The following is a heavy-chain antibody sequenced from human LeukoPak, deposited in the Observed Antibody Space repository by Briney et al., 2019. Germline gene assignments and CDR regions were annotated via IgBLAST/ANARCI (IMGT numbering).Heavy chain of an antibody. V-gene: IGHV4-59*01. D-gene: IGHD6-19*01. CDR3: ARVGFTAVAGDYYYYYYMDV. CDR2: IYYSGST. J-gene: IGHJ6*03. CDR1: GGSISSYY. Sequence: SETLSLTCTVSGGSISSYYWSWIRQPPGKGLEWIGYIYYSGSTNYNLSLKSRVTISVDTSKNQFSLKLSSVTAADTAVYYCARVGFTAVAGDYYYYYYMDVWGKGTTVTVSS.